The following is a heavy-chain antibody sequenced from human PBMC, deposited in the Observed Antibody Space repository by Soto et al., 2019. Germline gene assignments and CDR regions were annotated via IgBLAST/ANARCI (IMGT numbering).Heavy chain of an antibody. J-gene: IGHJ6*02. Sequence: PGGSLRLSCVASGFTFSSFAMSWVRQAPGKGLEWVSAISGSGNSTYYADSVKGRFTISRDNAKNTLHLQMNSLGAEDTAVYYCASNYAYAEGYYFYGIDVWGQGTTVTVSS. CDR1: GFTFSSFA. V-gene: IGHV3-23*01. CDR3: ASNYAYAEGYYFYGIDV. CDR2: ISGSGNST. D-gene: IGHD3-16*01.